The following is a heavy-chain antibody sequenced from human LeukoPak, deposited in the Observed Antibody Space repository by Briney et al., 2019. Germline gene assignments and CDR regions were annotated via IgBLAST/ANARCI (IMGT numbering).Heavy chain of an antibody. V-gene: IGHV3-23*01. J-gene: IGHJ4*02. Sequence: GGSLRLSCVVSGFTFSSYAMSWVRQAPGKGLEWVSGISAGGGTTYDTDSVKGRLTFSRDNSKNTLYLQMNSLRAEDTAVYFCARAMMVVTNLWGVYDYWGQGTLVTVSS. CDR2: ISAGGGTT. CDR1: GFTFSSYA. D-gene: IGHD2-21*02. CDR3: ARAMMVVTNLWGVYDY.